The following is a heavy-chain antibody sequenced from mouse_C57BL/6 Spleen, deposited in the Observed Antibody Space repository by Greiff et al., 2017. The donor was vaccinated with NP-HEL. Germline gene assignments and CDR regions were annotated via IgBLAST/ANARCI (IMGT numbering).Heavy chain of an antibody. CDR1: GFTFSDAW. V-gene: IGHV6-6*01. J-gene: IGHJ4*01. CDR3: TRSEWYVDYYAMDY. CDR2: IRNKANNHAT. Sequence: EVKLVESGGGLVQPGGSMKLSCAASGFTFSDAWMDWVRQSPEKGLEWVAEIRNKANNHATYYAESVKGRFTISRDDSKSSVYLQMNSLRAEDTGIYYCTRSEWYVDYYAMDYWGQGTSVTVSS. D-gene: IGHD1-3*01.